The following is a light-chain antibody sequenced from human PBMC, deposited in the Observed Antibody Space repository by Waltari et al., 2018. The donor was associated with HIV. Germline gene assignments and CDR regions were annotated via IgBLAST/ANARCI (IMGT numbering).Light chain of an antibody. J-gene: IGLJ3*02. CDR2: DVS. CDR1: SSDVGGYNY. Sequence: QSALTQPASVSGSPGQSITLSCTGTSSDVGGYNYVSWYQQHPGKAPKLMIYDVSKRPSGVSNRFSGSKSGNTASLTISGLQTEDEADYYCCSYAGSSTFWVFGGGTKLTVL. V-gene: IGLV2-23*02. CDR3: CSYAGSSTFWV.